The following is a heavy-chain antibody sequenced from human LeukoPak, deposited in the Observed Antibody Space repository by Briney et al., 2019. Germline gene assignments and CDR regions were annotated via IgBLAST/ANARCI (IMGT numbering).Heavy chain of an antibody. CDR1: GFTFSSYS. D-gene: IGHD3-9*01. V-gene: IGHV3-21*01. CDR2: ISSSSRYI. Sequence: GGSLRLSCAASGFTFSSYSMNWVRQAPGKGLEWVSSISSSSRYIYYADPVKGRFTISRDNAKNSLYLQMNSLRAEDTAVYYCARITYYDILTGYSTAMDVWGKGTRVTVSS. J-gene: IGHJ6*03. CDR3: ARITYYDILTGYSTAMDV.